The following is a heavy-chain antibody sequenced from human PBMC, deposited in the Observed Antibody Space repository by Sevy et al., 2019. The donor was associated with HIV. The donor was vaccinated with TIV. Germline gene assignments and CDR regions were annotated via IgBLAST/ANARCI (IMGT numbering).Heavy chain of an antibody. CDR2: VGAHNGDT. CDR3: ARAPSGSQGPGQYFKH. Sequence: ASVKVSCKTSGYTFTNYLITWVRQAPGQGLEWMGWVGAHNGDTKYAQRIQGRVSMTADTSTSTAYMELRSLPSDDTAVYWCARAPSGSQGPGQYFKHWGQGTLVTVSS. J-gene: IGHJ1*01. D-gene: IGHD1-26*01. CDR1: GYTFTNYL. V-gene: IGHV1-18*01.